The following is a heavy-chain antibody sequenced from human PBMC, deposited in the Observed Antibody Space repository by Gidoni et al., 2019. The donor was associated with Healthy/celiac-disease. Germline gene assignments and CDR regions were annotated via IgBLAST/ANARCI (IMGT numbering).Heavy chain of an antibody. Sequence: QVQLQESGPGLVKPSQTLSLTCTFSGGSISSGGYYWSWIRQHPGKGLEWIGYIYYSGSTYYNPSLKSRVTISVDTSKNQFSLKLSSVTAADTAVYYCARESRVRGVTPKGGYFDYWGQGTLVTVSS. CDR2: IYYSGST. CDR3: ARESRVRGVTPKGGYFDY. D-gene: IGHD3-10*01. V-gene: IGHV4-31*03. CDR1: GGSISSGGYY. J-gene: IGHJ4*02.